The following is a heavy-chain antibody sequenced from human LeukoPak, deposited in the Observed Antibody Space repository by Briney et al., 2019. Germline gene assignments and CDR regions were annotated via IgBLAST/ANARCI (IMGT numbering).Heavy chain of an antibody. J-gene: IGHJ3*02. CDR3: AIDPYCSSTSCFSDAFDI. D-gene: IGHD2-2*01. CDR1: GFTFSSYS. Sequence: GGSLRLSCAASGFTFSSYSMNWVRQAPGKGLEWVSYISSSSTIYYADSVKGRFTISRDNAKNSLYLQMNSLRDEDTAVYYCAIDPYCSSTSCFSDAFDIWGQGTMVTVSS. CDR2: ISSSSTI. V-gene: IGHV3-48*02.